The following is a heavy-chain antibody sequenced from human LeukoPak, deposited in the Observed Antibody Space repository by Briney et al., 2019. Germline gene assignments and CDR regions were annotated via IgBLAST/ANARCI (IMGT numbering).Heavy chain of an antibody. Sequence: SETLPLTCTVSRGSVSSSSNKRSWIRQPPGKGLEWIGDISYSGSASYNPSLRSRVTISVDTSTNQFSLTLGSVTAADTAVYFCATEAECSGGSCYSYGWFDPWGQGTQVIVSS. V-gene: IGHV4-61*01. CDR2: ISYSGSA. CDR1: RGSVSSSSNK. D-gene: IGHD2-15*01. J-gene: IGHJ5*02. CDR3: ATEAECSGGSCYSYGWFDP.